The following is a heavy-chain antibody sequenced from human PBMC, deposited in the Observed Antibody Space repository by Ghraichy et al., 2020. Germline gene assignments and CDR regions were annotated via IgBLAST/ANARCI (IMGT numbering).Heavy chain of an antibody. J-gene: IGHJ4*02. V-gene: IGHV4-30-4*08. CDR2: IHYRGST. CDR1: GGSITNAIYY. Sequence: SETLSLTCLVSGGSITNAIYYWTWIHQPPGKGLEWIGFIHYRGSTYYNPSLKSRVTISLDTSKNQFSLKMTSVTAADTAVYYCARGGDYGGSLDYWGQGTLVTVSS. D-gene: IGHD4-23*01. CDR3: ARGGDYGGSLDY.